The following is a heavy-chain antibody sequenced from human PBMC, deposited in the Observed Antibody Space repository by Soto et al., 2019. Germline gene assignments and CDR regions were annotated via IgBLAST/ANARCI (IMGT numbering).Heavy chain of an antibody. CDR3: AKGVWPSRGGVMSPMDV. CDR2: VGGTGINT. J-gene: IGHJ6*04. D-gene: IGHD3-16*01. CDR1: GFAFSTYA. V-gene: IGHV3-23*01. Sequence: GGSLRLSCAASGFAFSTYAMSWVRQAPGKGLEWVSIVGGTGINTYYADSVKGRFSISRDNSKNRLYLQMSSLGAEDTAVYYCAKGVWPSRGGVMSPMDVWGKGTTVTVSS.